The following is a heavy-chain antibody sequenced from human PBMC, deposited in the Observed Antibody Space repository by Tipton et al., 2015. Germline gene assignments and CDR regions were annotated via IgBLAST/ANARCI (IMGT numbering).Heavy chain of an antibody. CDR1: GGSVSSGSYY. Sequence: TLSLTCTVSGGSVSSGSYYWSWIRQPPGKELEWIGYIYYSGSTYYNPSLKSRVTISIDRFKNQFSLKLSSVTAADTAVYYCASPSLPHDRGDYYFQSWGQGSLVTVSS. CDR2: IYYSGST. V-gene: IGHV4-61*01. CDR3: ASPSLPHDRGDYYFQS. J-gene: IGHJ4*02. D-gene: IGHD2-21*02.